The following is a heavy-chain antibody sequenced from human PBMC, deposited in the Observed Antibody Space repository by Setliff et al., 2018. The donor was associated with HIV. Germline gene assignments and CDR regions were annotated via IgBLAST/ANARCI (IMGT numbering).Heavy chain of an antibody. CDR3: ARQRHGGAGAHDY. CDR2: IYTSGST. CDR1: GGSISSYY. Sequence: NPSETLSLTCTVSGGSISSYYWSWIRQPPGKGLEWIGYIYTSGSTNYNPSLKSRVTISVDTSKNQFSLKLYSVTAADTAVYYCARQRHGGAGAHDYWGQGTLVTVS. V-gene: IGHV4-4*09. D-gene: IGHD3-16*01. J-gene: IGHJ4*02.